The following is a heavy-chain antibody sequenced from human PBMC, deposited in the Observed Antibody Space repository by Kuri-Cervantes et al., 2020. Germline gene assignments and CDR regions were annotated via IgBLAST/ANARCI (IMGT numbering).Heavy chain of an antibody. Sequence: GGSLRLSCAASGFTVSSNYTSWVRQAPGKGLEWVSVIYSGGSTYYADSVKGRFTISRDNSKNTLYLQMNSLRAEDTAVYYCARVPTIPGMSSYYGMDVWGQGTTVTVSS. CDR1: GFTVSSNY. V-gene: IGHV3-53*01. D-gene: IGHD6-13*01. CDR3: ARVPTIPGMSSYYGMDV. J-gene: IGHJ6*02. CDR2: IYSGGST.